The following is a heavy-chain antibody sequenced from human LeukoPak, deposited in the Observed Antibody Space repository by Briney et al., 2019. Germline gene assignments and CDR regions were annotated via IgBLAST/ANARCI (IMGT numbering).Heavy chain of an antibody. V-gene: IGHV3-9*01. J-gene: IGHJ4*02. CDR1: GFTFDDYA. D-gene: IGHD1-26*01. CDR3: AKDLHLGATAPFDY. Sequence: PGRSLRVSCAASGFTFDDYAMHWVRQAPGNGLEWVSGISWNSGSIGYADSVKGRFTISRDNAKNSLYLQMNSLRAEDTALYYCAKDLHLGATAPFDYWGQGTLVTVSS. CDR2: ISWNSGSI.